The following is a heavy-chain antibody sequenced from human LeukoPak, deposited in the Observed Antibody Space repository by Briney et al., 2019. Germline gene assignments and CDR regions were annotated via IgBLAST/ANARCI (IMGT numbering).Heavy chain of an antibody. J-gene: IGHJ4*02. CDR1: GFTFSSYA. Sequence: GGSLRLSCAASGFTFSSYAMSWVRQAPGEGLEWVSGITGSGGNTYYADSVKGRFTISRDNSKNTLYLQMSNLRAEDTAIYYCAKDTSTRWYSSTPLPGDYWGQGTLVTVSS. CDR2: ITGSGGNT. CDR3: AKDTSTRWYSSTPLPGDY. D-gene: IGHD6-13*01. V-gene: IGHV3-23*01.